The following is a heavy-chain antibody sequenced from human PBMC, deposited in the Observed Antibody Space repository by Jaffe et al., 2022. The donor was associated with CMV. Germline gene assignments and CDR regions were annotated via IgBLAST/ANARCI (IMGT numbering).Heavy chain of an antibody. CDR1: GLPFSNAW. V-gene: IGHV3-15*01. J-gene: IGHJ4*02. CDR3: STYHSHTSGSYYAFFDY. CDR2: INNRANGGTT. Sequence: EVQLVESGGGLVKPGGSLRLSCAASGLPFSNAWMSWVRQAPGKGLEWVGRINNRANGGTTLYAAPVRGRFTISRDDSENTLFLQMNSLQTEDTAVYYCSTYHSHTSGSYYAFFDYWGQGTLVTVSS. D-gene: IGHD3-9*01.